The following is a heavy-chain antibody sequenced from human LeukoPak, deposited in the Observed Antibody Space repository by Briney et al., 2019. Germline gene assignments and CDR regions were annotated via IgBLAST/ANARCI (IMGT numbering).Heavy chain of an antibody. V-gene: IGHV3-23*01. CDR3: ARGSKTAGTIYSFDY. CDR2: ISVSVDST. CDR1: GFTFSSYG. Sequence: GGSLRLSRAASGFTFSSYGMSWVRQAPGKGLEWVSGISVSVDSTYYADSVKGRFTISRDNSKNTVYLQMNSLRAEDTAVYYCARGSKTAGTIYSFDYWGQGTLVTVSS. D-gene: IGHD6-13*01. J-gene: IGHJ4*02.